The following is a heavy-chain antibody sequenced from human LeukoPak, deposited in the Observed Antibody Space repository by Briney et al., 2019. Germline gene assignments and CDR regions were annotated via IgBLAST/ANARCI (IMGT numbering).Heavy chain of an antibody. J-gene: IGHJ4*02. CDR2: INHSGST. CDR3: ARVVHRWDIVVVPAANPFDY. Sequence: SETLSLTCAVYGGSFSGYYWSWIRQPPGKGLEWIGEINHSGSTNYNPSLKSRVTISVDTFKNKFSLKLSSVTAADTAVYYCARVVHRWDIVVVPAANPFDYWGQGTLVTVSS. D-gene: IGHD2-2*01. CDR1: GGSFSGYY. V-gene: IGHV4-34*01.